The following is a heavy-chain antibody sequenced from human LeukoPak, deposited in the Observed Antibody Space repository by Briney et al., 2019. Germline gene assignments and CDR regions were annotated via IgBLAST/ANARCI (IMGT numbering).Heavy chain of an antibody. V-gene: IGHV4-59*01. CDR2: IYYSGST. D-gene: IGHD3-16*02. Sequence: SETLSLTCTVSGGSISSYYWSWIRQPPGKGLEWIGYIYYSGSTNYNPSLKSRVTISVDTSKNQFSLKLSSVTAADTAVYYCAKDSYYDYVWGSYRYTNQFDYWGQGTLVTVSS. CDR1: GGSISSYY. CDR3: AKDSYYDYVWGSYRYTNQFDY. J-gene: IGHJ4*02.